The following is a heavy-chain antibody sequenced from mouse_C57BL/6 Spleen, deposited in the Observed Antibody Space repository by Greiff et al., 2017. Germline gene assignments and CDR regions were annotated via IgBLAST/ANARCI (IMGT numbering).Heavy chain of an antibody. CDR1: GYTFTSYW. J-gene: IGHJ2*01. V-gene: IGHV1-50*01. Sequence: QVQLKQPGAELVKPGASVKLSCKASGYTFTSYWMQWVKQRPGQGLEWIGEIDPSDSYTNYNQKFKGKATLTVDTSSSTASMQLSSLTSEDSAVYYCARGNTRGNFDYWGQGTTLTVSS. D-gene: IGHD3-3*01. CDR2: IDPSDSYT. CDR3: ARGNTRGNFDY.